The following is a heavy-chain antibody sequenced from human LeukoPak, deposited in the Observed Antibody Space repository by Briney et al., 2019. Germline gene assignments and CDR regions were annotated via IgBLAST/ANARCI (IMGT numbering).Heavy chain of an antibody. CDR1: GGSCSGYY. D-gene: IGHD3-10*01. CDR2: INHSGST. Sequence: SENLSLTCAGYGGSCSGYYWSWIPQPPGKGLEWIVEINHSGSTNYNPSLKSRVTISVDTSKTQFSLKLSSVTDADTVVYYCAGGNLWVRGAHFYYWGQGNVVTVSS. J-gene: IGHJ4*02. V-gene: IGHV4-34*01. CDR3: AGGNLWVRGAHFYY.